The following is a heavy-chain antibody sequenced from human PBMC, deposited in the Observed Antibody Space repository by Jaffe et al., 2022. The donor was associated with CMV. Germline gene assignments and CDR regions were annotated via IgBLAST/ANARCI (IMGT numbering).Heavy chain of an antibody. D-gene: IGHD5-12*01. CDR2: IFWNDDK. J-gene: IGHJ4*02. V-gene: IGHV2-5*01. CDR3: VHGGYSSPYYFFDY. Sequence: QITLEESGPTLVKPTQTLTLTCTFSGFSLSTAGVAVGWIRQPPGKALEWLTLIFWNDDKFYSPSMNNRLTITKDTSRNQVVLTMTNVDPVDTATYYCVHGGYSSPYYFFDYWGQGALVTVSS. CDR1: GFSLSTAGVA.